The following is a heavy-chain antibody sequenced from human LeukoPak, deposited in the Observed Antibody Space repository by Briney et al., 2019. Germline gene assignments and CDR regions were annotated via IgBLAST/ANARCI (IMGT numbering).Heavy chain of an antibody. V-gene: IGHV1-18*04. Sequence: EASMKVSCKASGYTFINYGFSWVRQAPGQGLEWMGWISAYNGNTNYLQKFQGRVTMTTDTSTNTVYMELRSLRSDDTAVYYCARVSTNSRVAGYDPQWYFDLWGRGTPVTVS. J-gene: IGHJ2*01. CDR2: ISAYNGNT. CDR3: ARVSTNSRVAGYDPQWYFDL. CDR1: GYTFINYG. D-gene: IGHD5-12*01.